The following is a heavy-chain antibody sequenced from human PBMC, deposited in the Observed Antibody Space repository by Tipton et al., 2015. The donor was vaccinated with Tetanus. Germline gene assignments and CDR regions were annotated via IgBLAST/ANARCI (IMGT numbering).Heavy chain of an antibody. CDR3: ARCNDYGSLTPIDL. CDR1: GGSFSTYI. CDR2: IIPIFGTI. Sequence: QVQLVQSGPEVKKPGSSVKVSCKTSGGSFSTYITSWVRQAPGQGLEWMGGIIPIFGTITYAQKFQGRITITADTSTGTAYMDLSSLRSDDTAVYYCARCNDYGSLTPIDLWGPGTRVTVSS. J-gene: IGHJ5*02. V-gene: IGHV1-69*06. D-gene: IGHD4-17*01.